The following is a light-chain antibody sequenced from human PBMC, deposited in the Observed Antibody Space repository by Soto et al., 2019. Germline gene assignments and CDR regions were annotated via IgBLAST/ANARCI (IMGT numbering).Light chain of an antibody. V-gene: IGKV3D-15*01. CDR1: QNVNIN. CDR2: GAS. J-gene: IGKJ4*01. CDR3: QQYKDWPPLT. Sequence: EIVMTQSPVTLSVSPGERVTLSCRASQNVNINLAWYQQRPGQAPRVLIYGASNRASGIPDRFSGSGSGTDFTLTISSLEPDDLALYDCQQYKDWPPLTFGGGTRVEIK.